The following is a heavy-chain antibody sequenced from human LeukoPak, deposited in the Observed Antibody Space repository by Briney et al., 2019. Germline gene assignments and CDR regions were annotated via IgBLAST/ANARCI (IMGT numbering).Heavy chain of an antibody. Sequence: GGSLRLSCAASGFTFSSYWMSWVRQAPGKGLEWVANIKQDGSERYYVDSVKGRFTISRDNAKNSLYLQMNSLRAEDTAVYYCARDQIAAAGTVKFKYWGQGTLSPSPQ. V-gene: IGHV3-7*01. D-gene: IGHD6-13*01. CDR2: IKQDGSER. CDR3: ARDQIAAAGTVKFKY. J-gene: IGHJ4*02. CDR1: GFTFSSYW.